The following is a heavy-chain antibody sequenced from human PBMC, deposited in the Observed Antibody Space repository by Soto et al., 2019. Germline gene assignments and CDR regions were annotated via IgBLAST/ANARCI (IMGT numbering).Heavy chain of an antibody. V-gene: IGHV4-30-4*01. CDR2: IYFRGST. CDR1: GDSISIVDSY. D-gene: IGHD3-10*01. CDR3: VRGRGSFYCYGMDV. J-gene: IGHJ6*02. Sequence: QVQLQESGPGLVKPSQTLSLTCTVSGDSISIVDSYWSWIRQPPGKGLEWIGYIYFRGSTYYNPSLENRVTISLDMSKNQFSLKLSSETVADTAVYYCVRGRGSFYCYGMDVWGQGTTVTVSS.